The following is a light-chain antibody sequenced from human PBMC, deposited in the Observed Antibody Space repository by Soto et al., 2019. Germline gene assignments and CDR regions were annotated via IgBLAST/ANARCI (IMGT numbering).Light chain of an antibody. CDR1: QSISNY. Sequence: DMEMTPSPSSLSASVGDRVTITCRARQSISNYLNWYQHKPGKVPKLLIYAASILQSGVPTRFSGSGSGTDFTLTINSLQPEDFATYYCQQGYDTPLTFGGGTKIEIK. CDR3: QQGYDTPLT. J-gene: IGKJ4*01. V-gene: IGKV1-39*01. CDR2: AAS.